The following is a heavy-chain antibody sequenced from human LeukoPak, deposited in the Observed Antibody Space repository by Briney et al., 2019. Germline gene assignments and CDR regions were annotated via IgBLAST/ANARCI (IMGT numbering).Heavy chain of an antibody. CDR3: ARVWYPSPMDV. CDR2: INHSGST. V-gene: IGHV4-34*01. D-gene: IGHD3-10*01. Sequence: PSETLSLTCAVYGGSFSGYYWSWIRQPPGKGLEWSGEINHSGSTNYNPSLKSRVTISVDTSKNQFSLKLSSVTAADTAVYYCARVWYPSPMDVWGQGTTVTVSS. CDR1: GGSFSGYY. J-gene: IGHJ6*02.